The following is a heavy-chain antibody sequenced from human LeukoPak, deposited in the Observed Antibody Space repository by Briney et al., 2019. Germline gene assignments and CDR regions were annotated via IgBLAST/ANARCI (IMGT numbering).Heavy chain of an antibody. D-gene: IGHD3-3*01. CDR1: GFTFSSYW. V-gene: IGHV3-30-3*01. J-gene: IGHJ4*02. CDR3: ARSKGITIFGSPLDY. Sequence: GGSLRLSCAASGFTFSSYWMSWVRQAPGKGLEWVAVISYDGSSKYYADSVKGRFTISSDNSKNTLYLQMNSLRAEDTAVYYCARSKGITIFGSPLDYWGQGTLVTVSS. CDR2: ISYDGSSK.